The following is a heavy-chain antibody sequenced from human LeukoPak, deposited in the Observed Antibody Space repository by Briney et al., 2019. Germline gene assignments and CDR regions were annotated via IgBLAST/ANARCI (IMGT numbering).Heavy chain of an antibody. V-gene: IGHV1-18*01. CDR1: GYTFISYG. Sequence: ASVKVSCKASGYTFISYGINWVRQAPGQGVEWMGWIGTYSGNTNYAQKFQGRVTMTTDTSTSTAYMELRSLRSDDTAVYYCARDFVAGWSGCFYPWGQGTLVTVSS. D-gene: IGHD6-19*01. J-gene: IGHJ5*02. CDR2: IGTYSGNT. CDR3: ARDFVAGWSGCFYP.